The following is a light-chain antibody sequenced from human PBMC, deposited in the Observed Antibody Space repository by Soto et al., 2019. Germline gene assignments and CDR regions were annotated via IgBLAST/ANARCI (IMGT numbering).Light chain of an antibody. CDR2: AAS. Sequence: DIQMTQSPSSVSASVGDRATITCRASQGISSWLAWYQQKPGKAPKLLIYAASSLQSGVPSMFSGSGSGTDFTLTIISLQTEDSETYYEHQDNSFPSFGGGTKVEIK. J-gene: IGKJ4*01. V-gene: IGKV1-12*02. CDR3: HQDNSFPS. CDR1: QGISSW.